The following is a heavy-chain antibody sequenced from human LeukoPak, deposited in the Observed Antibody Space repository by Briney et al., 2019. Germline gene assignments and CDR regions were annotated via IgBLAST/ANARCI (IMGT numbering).Heavy chain of an antibody. CDR2: INTNTGNP. Sequence: GASVKVSCKASGYTFTSYSMNWVRQAPGQGLECMGWINTNTGNPTYAQGFTGRFVFSLDTSVSTAYLQIRSLKPEDTAVYYCARDRSSGCFDYWCQGTLVTVSA. J-gene: IGHJ4*02. CDR1: GYTFTSYS. D-gene: IGHD6-19*01. V-gene: IGHV7-4-1*02. CDR3: ARDRSSGCFDY.